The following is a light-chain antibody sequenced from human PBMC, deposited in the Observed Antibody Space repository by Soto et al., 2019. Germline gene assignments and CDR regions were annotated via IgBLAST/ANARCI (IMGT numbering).Light chain of an antibody. Sequence: QSVLTQSPSASASLGASVKLTCTLSSGHSSYAIAWHQQQPEKGPRFLMKVNSDGSHSRGDGIPDRFSGSSSGAERYLTISSPQSEDEADYYCQTWGTGIRVFGGGTKVTVL. CDR1: SGHSSYA. CDR3: QTWGTGIRV. J-gene: IGLJ3*02. CDR2: VNSDGSH. V-gene: IGLV4-69*01.